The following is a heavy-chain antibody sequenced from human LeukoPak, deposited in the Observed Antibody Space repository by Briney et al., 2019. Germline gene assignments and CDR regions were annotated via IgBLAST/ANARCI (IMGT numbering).Heavy chain of an antibody. Sequence: SETLPLTCAVYGGSFSGYYWSWIRQPPGKGLEWIGEINHSGSTNYNPSLKSRVTISVDTSKNQFSLKLSSVTAADTAVYYCARVGSSWKPLGYWGQGTLVTVSS. CDR1: GGSFSGYY. V-gene: IGHV4-34*01. D-gene: IGHD6-13*01. CDR3: ARVGSSWKPLGY. J-gene: IGHJ4*02. CDR2: INHSGST.